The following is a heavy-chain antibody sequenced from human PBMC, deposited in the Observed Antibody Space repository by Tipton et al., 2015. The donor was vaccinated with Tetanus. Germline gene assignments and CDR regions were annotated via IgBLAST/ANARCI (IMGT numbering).Heavy chain of an antibody. Sequence: LVKPTQTLSLTCTVSGVSISGGRYYWSWIRQRPGKGLEWIGDIYSSGSTYSDPSFKGRVTISVDTSKNQFSLRLNSVTAADTAVYFCARDQARGARGWNYFDCWGLGTLVTVSS. CDR2: IYSSGST. CDR1: GVSISGGRYY. J-gene: IGHJ4*02. V-gene: IGHV4-31*03. D-gene: IGHD1-26*01. CDR3: ARDQARGARGWNYFDC.